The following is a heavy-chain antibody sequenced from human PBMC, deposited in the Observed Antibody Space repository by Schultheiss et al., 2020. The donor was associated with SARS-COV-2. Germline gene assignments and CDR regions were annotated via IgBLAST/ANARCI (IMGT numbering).Heavy chain of an antibody. CDR1: GFTFSSYA. CDR2: IYSCGST. Sequence: GESLKISCAASGFTFSSYAMSWVRQAPGKGLEWVSAIYSCGSTYYADSVKGRFTISRDNSKNTLYLQMNSLRAEDTAVYYCARDLGKRWLQLDYWGQGTLVTVSS. V-gene: IGHV3-23*05. J-gene: IGHJ4*02. CDR3: ARDLGKRWLQLDY. D-gene: IGHD5-24*01.